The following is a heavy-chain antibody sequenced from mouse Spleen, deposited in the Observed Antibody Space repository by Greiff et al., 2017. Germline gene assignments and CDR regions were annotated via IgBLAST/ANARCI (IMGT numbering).Heavy chain of an antibody. V-gene: IGHV1-26*01. Sequence: EVQLQQSGPELVKPGASVKISCKASGYTFTDYYMNWVKQSHGKSLEWIGDINPNNGGTSYNQKFKGKATLTVDKSSSTAYMELRSLTSEDSAVYYCASGVTFYFDYWGQGTTLTVSS. D-gene: IGHD2-1*01. CDR1: GYTFTDYY. CDR2: INPNNGGT. J-gene: IGHJ2*01. CDR3: ASGVTFYFDY.